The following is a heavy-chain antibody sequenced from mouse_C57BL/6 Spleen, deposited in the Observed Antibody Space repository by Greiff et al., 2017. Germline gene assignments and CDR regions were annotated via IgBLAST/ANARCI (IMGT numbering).Heavy chain of an antibody. D-gene: IGHD2-4*01. J-gene: IGHJ1*03. CDR3: ARGDYDEYFDV. CDR1: GYSFTGYY. V-gene: IGHV1-42*01. Sequence: VQLQQSGPELVKPGASVKISCKASGYSFTGYYMNWVKQSPEKSLEWIGEINPSTGGTTYNQKFKAKATLTVDKSSSTAYMQLKSLTSEDSAVYYCARGDYDEYFDVWGTGTTVTVSS. CDR2: INPSTGGT.